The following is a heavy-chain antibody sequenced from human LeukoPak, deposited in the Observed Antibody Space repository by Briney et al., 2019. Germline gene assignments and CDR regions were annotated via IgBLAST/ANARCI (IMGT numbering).Heavy chain of an antibody. V-gene: IGHV4-59*08. CDR3: ARAVGSIISF. J-gene: IGHJ4*02. Sequence: SETLSLTCSVSGDSITGYSWSWIRQTPGKGLEWIGYIYYNGDTHYNPSLNSRLSISVDTPNNQFSLNLRSVTAADTAVYYCARAVGSIISFWGQGTLVTVSS. CDR1: GDSITGYS. D-gene: IGHD3-16*01. CDR2: IYYNGDT.